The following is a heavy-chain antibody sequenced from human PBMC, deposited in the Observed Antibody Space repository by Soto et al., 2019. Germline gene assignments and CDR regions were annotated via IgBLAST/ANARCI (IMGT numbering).Heavy chain of an antibody. V-gene: IGHV3-33*01. CDR2: IWHDGGNK. CDR3: ARYGDVNTGFGKDY. Sequence: QVQLVESGGGVVQHGRSLRLSCAASGFTFSSYGMHWVRQAPGKGLEWVAFIWHDGGNKLYAESVKGRFTISRDNSKNTLYLQMTSLSAEDTAMYYCARYGDVNTGFGKDYWGQGTLVTVSS. D-gene: IGHD3-16*01. J-gene: IGHJ4*02. CDR1: GFTFSSYG.